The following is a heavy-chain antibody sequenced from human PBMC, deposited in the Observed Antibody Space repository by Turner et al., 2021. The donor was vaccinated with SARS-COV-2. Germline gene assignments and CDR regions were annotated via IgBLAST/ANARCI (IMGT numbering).Heavy chain of an antibody. J-gene: IGHJ6*02. V-gene: IGHV3-21*01. CDR3: ARDHRPVVVPAAKRAGSYYYGMDV. CDR1: GFTFSSYS. CDR2: ISYSSTYI. D-gene: IGHD2-2*01. Sequence: EVQLVESGGGLVKPGGSLRLSCAASGFTFSSYSLNWVRQAPGKGLEWVSSISYSSTYIYHADSVKGRFTISRDNAKNSLYLQMNSLRAEDTAVYYCARDHRPVVVPAAKRAGSYYYGMDVWGQGTTVTVSS.